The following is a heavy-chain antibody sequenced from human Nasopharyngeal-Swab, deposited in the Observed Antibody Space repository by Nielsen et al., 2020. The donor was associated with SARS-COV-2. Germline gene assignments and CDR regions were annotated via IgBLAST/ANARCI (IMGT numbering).Heavy chain of an antibody. V-gene: IGHV1-18*01. J-gene: IGHJ4*02. D-gene: IGHD3-9*01. CDR1: GYTFTSYG. Sequence: ASVKVSCKASGYTFTSYGISWVRQAPGQGLEWMGWISAYNGNTNYAQKLQGRVTMTTDTSTSTAYMELRSLRSEDTAVYYCARVKILTGYSYFDYWGQGTLVTVSS. CDR3: ARVKILTGYSYFDY. CDR2: ISAYNGNT.